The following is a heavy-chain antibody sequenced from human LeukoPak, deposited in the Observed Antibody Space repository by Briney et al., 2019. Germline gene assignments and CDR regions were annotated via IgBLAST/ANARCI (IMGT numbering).Heavy chain of an antibody. D-gene: IGHD6-13*01. CDR2: INHSGST. Sequence: PSETLSLTCAVYGGSFSGYYWSWIRQPPGKGLEWIGEINHSGSTNYNPSLKSRVTISVDTSKNKFSLKMSSVTAADTAVYYCARGKAAAGTPEYYYYYYGMDVWGQGTTVTVSS. V-gene: IGHV4-34*01. CDR1: GGSFSGYY. J-gene: IGHJ6*02. CDR3: ARGKAAAGTPEYYYYYYGMDV.